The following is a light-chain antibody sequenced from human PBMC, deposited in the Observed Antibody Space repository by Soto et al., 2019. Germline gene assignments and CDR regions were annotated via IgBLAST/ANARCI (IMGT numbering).Light chain of an antibody. CDR1: QLFSSN. CDR3: QQYNNWPRT. J-gene: IGKJ5*01. CDR2: GVS. Sequence: EIVLTQSPASLSLSPGERATLSCRASQLFSSNLAWYQHKPGQAPRLLIYGVSTRDTGVPDRFSGSASGTEFTLTISSLQSEDFAVYYCQQYNNWPRTFGQGTRLEIK. V-gene: IGKV3-15*01.